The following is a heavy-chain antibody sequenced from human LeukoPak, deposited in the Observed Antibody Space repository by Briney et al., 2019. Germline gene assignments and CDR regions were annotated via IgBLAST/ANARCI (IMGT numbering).Heavy chain of an antibody. V-gene: IGHV3-21*04. CDR2: ISSSSSYI. J-gene: IGHJ4*02. CDR3: ASRAGYTGSWSAFDY. CDR1: GFTFSSYS. D-gene: IGHD6-13*01. Sequence: GGSLRLSCAASGFTFSSYSMNWVRQAPGKGLEWVSSISSSSSYIYYADSVKGRFTISRDNAKNSLYLQMNSLRAEDTAVYYCASRAGYTGSWSAFDYWGQGTLVTVSS.